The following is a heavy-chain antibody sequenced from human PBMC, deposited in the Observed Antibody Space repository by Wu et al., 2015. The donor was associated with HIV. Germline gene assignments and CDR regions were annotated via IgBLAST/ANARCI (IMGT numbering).Heavy chain of an antibody. J-gene: IGHJ4*02. CDR1: GYNFASYG. Sequence: ARLIQSTGEMKKPGASVRVSCQASGYNFASYGINWVRQTPGQGLEWMGWISPFDGSTDSAQRFQGRITMTIDASTRTIYMELRTLTSDDTAVYYCAREQAHPYYFDNWGRGTVVIVSP. CDR3: AREQAHPYYFDN. V-gene: IGHV1-18*01. CDR2: ISPFDGST.